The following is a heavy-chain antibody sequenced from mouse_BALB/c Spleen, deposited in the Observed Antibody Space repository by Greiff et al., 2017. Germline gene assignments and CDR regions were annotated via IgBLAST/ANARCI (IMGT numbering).Heavy chain of an antibody. CDR1: GFSLTSYG. D-gene: IGHD2-1*01. CDR2: IWSDGST. Sequence: VQLKESGPDLVAPSQSLSITCTVSGFSLTSYGVHWVRQPPGKGLEWLVVIWSDGSTTYNSALKSRLSISKDNSKSQVFLKMNSLQTDDTAMYYCARHENYGNSYYYAMDYWGQGTSVTVSS. CDR3: ARHENYGNSYYYAMDY. V-gene: IGHV2-6-2*01. J-gene: IGHJ4*01.